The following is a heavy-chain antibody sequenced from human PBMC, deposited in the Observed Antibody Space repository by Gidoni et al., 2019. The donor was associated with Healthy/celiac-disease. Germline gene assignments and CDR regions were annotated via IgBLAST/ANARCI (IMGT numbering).Heavy chain of an antibody. J-gene: IGHJ4*02. V-gene: IGHV1-18*01. Sequence: QVQLVQSGAEVKKPGASVTVSCKASGYTFTSYGISWVRQAPGQGLEWMGWISAYNGNTNYAQKLQGRVTMTTDTSTSTAYMELRSLRSDDTAVYYCARALSPFYYGDYSTGGIDYWGQGTLVTVSS. CDR1: GYTFTSYG. CDR2: ISAYNGNT. D-gene: IGHD4-17*01. CDR3: ARALSPFYYGDYSTGGIDY.